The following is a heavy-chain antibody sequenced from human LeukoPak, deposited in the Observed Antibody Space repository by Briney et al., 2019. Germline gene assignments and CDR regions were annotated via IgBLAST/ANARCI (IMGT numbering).Heavy chain of an antibody. J-gene: IGHJ4*02. CDR3: AKDLLDIVVVGPNSGATDY. V-gene: IGHV3-30*18. Sequence: GGSLRLSCAASGFTFNSYGMHWVRQVPGKGLEWVAIISYDGTNKYYADSVKGRFTISRDNSKNTLYLQMNSLRAEDTAVYYCAKDLLDIVVVGPNSGATDYWGQGTLVTVSS. CDR1: GFTFNSYG. D-gene: IGHD2-2*01. CDR2: ISYDGTNK.